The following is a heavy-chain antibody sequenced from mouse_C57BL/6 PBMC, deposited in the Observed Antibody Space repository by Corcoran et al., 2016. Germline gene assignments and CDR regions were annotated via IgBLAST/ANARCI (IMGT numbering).Heavy chain of an antibody. CDR2: INPYNGGT. CDR3: ASPYYGSRDWYFDV. D-gene: IGHD1-1*01. CDR1: GYTFTDYY. J-gene: IGHJ1*03. V-gene: IGHV1-19*01. Sequence: EVQLQQSGPVLVKPGASVKMSCKASGYTFTDYYMNWVKQSHGKSLEWIGVINPYNGGTSYNQKFKGKVTLTVDKSSSTAYMELNSLTSEDSAVYYCASPYYGSRDWYFDVWGTGTTVTVSS.